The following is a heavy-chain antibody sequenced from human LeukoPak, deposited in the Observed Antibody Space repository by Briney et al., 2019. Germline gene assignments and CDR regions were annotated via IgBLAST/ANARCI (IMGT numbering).Heavy chain of an antibody. V-gene: IGHV3-7*01. CDR2: IKQDGSEK. D-gene: IGHD3-10*01. CDR3: ARDQYYGSGTYYNLSKGYFDY. J-gene: IGHJ4*02. CDR1: GFTFSSYW. Sequence: GGSLRLSCAASGFTFSSYWMSWVRQAPGKGLEWVANIKQDGSEKYYVDSVKGRFTISRDNAKNSLYLQMNSLRAEDTAVYYCARDQYYGSGTYYNLSKGYFDYWGQGTLVTVSS.